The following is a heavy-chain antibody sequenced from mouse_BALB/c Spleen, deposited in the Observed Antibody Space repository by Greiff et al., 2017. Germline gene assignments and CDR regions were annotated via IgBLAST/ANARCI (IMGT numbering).Heavy chain of an antibody. Sequence: EVQLQQSGGDLVKPGGSLKLSCAASGFTFSGYGMSWVRQTQDKRLEWVANISSGGSYTYYPDSVKGRFTISRDNAKNTLYLQMSSLKSEDTAMYYCARHYYGRDFAYWGQGTLVTVSA. CDR3: ARHYYGRDFAY. D-gene: IGHD1-1*01. V-gene: IGHV5-6*01. CDR2: ISSGGSYT. CDR1: GFTFSGYG. J-gene: IGHJ3*01.